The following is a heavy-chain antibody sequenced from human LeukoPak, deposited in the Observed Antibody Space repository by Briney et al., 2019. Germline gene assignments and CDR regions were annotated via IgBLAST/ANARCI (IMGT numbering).Heavy chain of an antibody. CDR1: GYTFTSYD. J-gene: IGHJ4*02. CDR3: ARGGSSRRSSSWFFDY. V-gene: IGHV1-8*01. CDR2: MNPNSGNT. D-gene: IGHD6-13*01. Sequence: ASVKVSCKASGYTFTSYDINWVRQATGQGLEWMGWMNPNSGNTGYAQKFQGRVTMTRNTSISTAYMELSSLRSEDTAAYYCARGGSSRRSSSWFFDYWGQGTLVTVSS.